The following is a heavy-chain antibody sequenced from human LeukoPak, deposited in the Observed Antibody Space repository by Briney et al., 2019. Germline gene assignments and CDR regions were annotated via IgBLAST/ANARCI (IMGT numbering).Heavy chain of an antibody. D-gene: IGHD3-10*01. CDR3: ARDPPYYYGSGYYFDY. Sequence: GGSLRLSCAASGFTFSNYPMNWVRQAPGKGLEWVSYVSSSSGIISYADSVKGRFTISRDNAKNSLFLQMNSLRAEDTAVYYCARDPPYYYGSGYYFDYWGQGTLVTVSS. J-gene: IGHJ4*02. CDR2: VSSSSGII. V-gene: IGHV3-48*04. CDR1: GFTFSNYP.